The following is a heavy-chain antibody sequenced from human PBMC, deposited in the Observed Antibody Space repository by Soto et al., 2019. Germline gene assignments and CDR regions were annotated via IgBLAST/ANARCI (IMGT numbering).Heavy chain of an antibody. V-gene: IGHV1-69*01. CDR1: GGTFSSYA. J-gene: IGHJ4*02. Sequence: QVQLVQSGAEVKKPGSSVKVSCKASGGTFSSYAISWVRQAPGQGLEWMGGIIPIFGTANYAQKFQGRVTITADESTSTAYMELSSLRSEDTAVYYCARGPPLHYGDYVPSLPYYFDYWGQGTLVTVSS. CDR3: ARGPPLHYGDYVPSLPYYFDY. D-gene: IGHD4-17*01. CDR2: IIPIFGTA.